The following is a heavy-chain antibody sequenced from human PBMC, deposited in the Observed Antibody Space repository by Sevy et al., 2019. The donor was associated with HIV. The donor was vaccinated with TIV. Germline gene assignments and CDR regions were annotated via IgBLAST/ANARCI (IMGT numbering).Heavy chain of an antibody. CDR2: IYYSGIT. CDR1: RGSISHADSY. CDR3: ARATVWFGELT. D-gene: IGHD3-10*01. Sequence: SETLSLTCTVSRGSISHADSYWNWIRQPQGQGLEWIGYIYYSGITYSNPSLRSRFSLSVDTSQNQFSLQVTSLTAADSAIYYCARATVWFGELTWGQGTPVTVSS. J-gene: IGHJ4*02. V-gene: IGHV4-30-4*01.